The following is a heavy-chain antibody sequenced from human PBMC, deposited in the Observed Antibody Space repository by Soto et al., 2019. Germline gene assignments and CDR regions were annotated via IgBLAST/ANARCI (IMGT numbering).Heavy chain of an antibody. D-gene: IGHD5-12*01. J-gene: IGHJ4*02. Sequence: QVQLVQSGAEVKKPGSSVKVSCKASGGTFSSYAISWVRQAPGQGLEWMGGIITIFGPANYAQKFQGRVTITADESTRTAYMELSSLRSEDTAVYYCASLPSGAYSGYDSLPEWGQGTLVTVSS. V-gene: IGHV1-69*01. CDR3: ASLPSGAYSGYDSLPE. CDR1: GGTFSSYA. CDR2: IITIFGPA.